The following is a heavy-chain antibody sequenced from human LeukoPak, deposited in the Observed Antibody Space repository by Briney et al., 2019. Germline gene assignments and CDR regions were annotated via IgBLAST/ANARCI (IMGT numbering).Heavy chain of an antibody. CDR3: ARDPTQAAELDY. Sequence: GGSLRLSCAASGFTVSSNYMSWVRQAPGKGLEWVSVIYSGGSTYYADSVRGRFTISRDNSKNTLYLQMNSLRAEDTAVYYCARDPTQAAELDYWGQGTLVTVSS. D-gene: IGHD6-13*01. CDR1: GFTVSSNY. CDR2: IYSGGST. V-gene: IGHV3-53*01. J-gene: IGHJ4*02.